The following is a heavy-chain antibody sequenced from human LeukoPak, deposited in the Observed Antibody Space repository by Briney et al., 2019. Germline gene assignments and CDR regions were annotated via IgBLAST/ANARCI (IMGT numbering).Heavy chain of an antibody. D-gene: IGHD1-26*01. Sequence: ASVKVSCKASGYTFTSYYMHWVRQAPGQGLEWMGIINPSGGSTSYAQKFQGRVTMTRDTSTSTVYMDLSSLRSEDTAVYYCASLTVGATLFDYWGQGTLVTVSS. V-gene: IGHV1-46*01. CDR2: INPSGGST. CDR3: ASLTVGATLFDY. CDR1: GYTFTSYY. J-gene: IGHJ4*02.